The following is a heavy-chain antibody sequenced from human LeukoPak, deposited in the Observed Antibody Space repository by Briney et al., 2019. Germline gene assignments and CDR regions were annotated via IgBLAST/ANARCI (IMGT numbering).Heavy chain of an antibody. J-gene: IGHJ5*02. CDR3: ARRGVAAIFDP. D-gene: IGHD6-6*01. CDR2: IYYSGST. Sequence: SETLSLTCTVSGGSISGYYWSWLRQPPGKGLEWIGYIYYSGSTNYNPSLKSRVTVSVDTSKNQFSLKLSSVTAADTAVYYCARRGVAAIFDPWGQGTLVTVSS. CDR1: GGSISGYY. V-gene: IGHV4-59*08.